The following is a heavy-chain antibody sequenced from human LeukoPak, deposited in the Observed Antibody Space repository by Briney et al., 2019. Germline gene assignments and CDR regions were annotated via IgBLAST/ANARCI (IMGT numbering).Heavy chain of an antibody. CDR1: GFTVINKY. D-gene: IGHD1-26*01. V-gene: IGHV3-66*01. Sequence: GGSLRLSCAASGFTVINKYLSWVRQAPGKGLEWVSVIYSGGSTYYADSVKGRFTISRDNYKNVAYLQMNSLRAEDTAVYYCASVGTWEIYYFDYWGQGTLVTVSS. CDR3: ASVGTWEIYYFDY. CDR2: IYSGGST. J-gene: IGHJ4*02.